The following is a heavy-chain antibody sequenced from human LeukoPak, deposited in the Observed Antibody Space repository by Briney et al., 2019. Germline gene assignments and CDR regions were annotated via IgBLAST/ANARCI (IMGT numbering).Heavy chain of an antibody. CDR2: ISYDVGKK. Sequence: GGSLRLSCAASGFTFSSYGMHWVRQAPGKGLEWVAVISYDVGKKYYADSVKGRFTISRDNSKNTLYLQMNSLRAEDTAVYYCARDKSGSYYFYFQHWGQGTLVTVSS. J-gene: IGHJ1*01. CDR1: GFTFSSYG. CDR3: ARDKSGSYYFYFQH. V-gene: IGHV3-30*03. D-gene: IGHD1-26*01.